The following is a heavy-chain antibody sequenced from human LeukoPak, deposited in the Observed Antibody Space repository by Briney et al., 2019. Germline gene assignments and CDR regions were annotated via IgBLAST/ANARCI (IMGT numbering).Heavy chain of an antibody. CDR1: GFTLSRSW. J-gene: IGHJ4*02. D-gene: IGHD1-26*01. CDR2: INDDGSNT. V-gene: IGHV3-74*01. CDR3: ARGPAANSGNYYVGDY. Sequence: PAESLCLSCAVSGFTLSRSWMHWVRQPPEKGMVWDSRINDDGSNTSYADSVKGRFTTSTDNAKNTLYLQMNSLRAEDTAVCYCARGPAANSGNYYVGDYWGQGTLVTVSS.